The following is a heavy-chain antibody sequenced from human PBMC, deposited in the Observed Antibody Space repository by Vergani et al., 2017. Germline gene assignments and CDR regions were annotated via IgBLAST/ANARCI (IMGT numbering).Heavy chain of an antibody. CDR1: GFTFSSYA. CDR3: AKFTPDYLWSGYPDVDY. CDR2: ISGSGGST. Sequence: EVQLLESGGGLVQPGGSLRLSCAASGFTFSSYAMSWVRQAPGKGLEWVSAISGSGGSTYYADSVKGRFTISRDNSKNTLYLQMNSLRAEDTAVYYCAKFTPDYLWSGYPDVDYWGQGTLVTVSS. D-gene: IGHD3-3*01. V-gene: IGHV3-23*01. J-gene: IGHJ4*02.